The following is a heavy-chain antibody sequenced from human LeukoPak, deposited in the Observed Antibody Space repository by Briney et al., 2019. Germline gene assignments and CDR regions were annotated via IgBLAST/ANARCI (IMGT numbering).Heavy chain of an antibody. V-gene: IGHV4-34*01. J-gene: IGHJ3*02. CDR2: INHSGST. CDR3: ARAGYYYDSSGYQVRAFDI. D-gene: IGHD3-22*01. CDR1: GGSFSGYY. Sequence: SETLSLTCAVYGGSFSGYYWTWIRQPPGKGLGWIGEINHSGSTSYNPSLKSRVTISVDTSKNQFSLKLSSVTAVDTAVFYCARAGYYYDSSGYQVRAFDIWGQGTMVIVSS.